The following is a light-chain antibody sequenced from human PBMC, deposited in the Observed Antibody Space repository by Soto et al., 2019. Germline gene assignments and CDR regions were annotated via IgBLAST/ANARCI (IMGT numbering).Light chain of an antibody. Sequence: SVLTQPPSVSAAPGQKVTISCSGSISNIGKNYVSWYQQVPGTAPKLLISDNNKRPSGIPDRFSASRSGTSATLGITGLQTGDEADYYCGTWDSGLSAVVFGEGTQLTVL. CDR3: GTWDSGLSAVV. V-gene: IGLV1-51*01. CDR1: ISNIGKNY. J-gene: IGLJ2*01. CDR2: DNN.